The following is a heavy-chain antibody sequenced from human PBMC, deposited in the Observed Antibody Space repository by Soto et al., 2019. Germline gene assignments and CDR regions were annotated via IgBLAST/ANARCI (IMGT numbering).Heavy chain of an antibody. CDR1: GDSVSSNSAA. V-gene: IGHV6-1*01. CDR3: ARASITIFGVVLHFDY. J-gene: IGHJ4*02. D-gene: IGHD3-3*01. Sequence: SQTLSLTCAISGDSVSSNSAAWNWIRQSPSRGLEWLGRTYYRSKWYNDYAVSVKSRITINPDTSKNQFSLQLNSVTPEDTAVYYCARASITIFGVVLHFDYWCQGTLVTVSS. CDR2: TYYRSKWYN.